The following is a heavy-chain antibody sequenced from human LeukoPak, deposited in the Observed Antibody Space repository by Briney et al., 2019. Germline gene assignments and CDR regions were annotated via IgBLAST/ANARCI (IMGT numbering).Heavy chain of an antibody. J-gene: IGHJ4*02. Sequence: PSETLSLTCAVYGGSFSGYYWSWIRQHPGKGLEWIGEINHSGSTNYNPSLKSRVTISVDTSKNQFSLKLSSVTAADTAVYYCARKGWFGPITRPFDYWGQGTLVTVSS. D-gene: IGHD3-10*01. CDR2: INHSGST. CDR3: ARKGWFGPITRPFDY. CDR1: GGSFSGYY. V-gene: IGHV4-34*01.